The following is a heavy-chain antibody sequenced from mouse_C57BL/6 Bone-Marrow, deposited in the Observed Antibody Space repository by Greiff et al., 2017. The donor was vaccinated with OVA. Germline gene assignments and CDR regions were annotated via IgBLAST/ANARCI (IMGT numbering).Heavy chain of an antibody. D-gene: IGHD1-1*01. CDR3: ARNYGSLDD. CDR1: GFTFSDYG. V-gene: IGHV5-17*01. J-gene: IGHJ2*01. CDR2: ISSGRSTI. Sequence: EVKLVESGGGLVKPGGSLKLSCAASGFTFSDYGMHCVRQAPEKGLEWVAYISSGRSTIYYAATVKGRFTISRDNAKNTLFLQMTSLRSEDTAMYYCARNYGSLDDWGQGTTLTVSS.